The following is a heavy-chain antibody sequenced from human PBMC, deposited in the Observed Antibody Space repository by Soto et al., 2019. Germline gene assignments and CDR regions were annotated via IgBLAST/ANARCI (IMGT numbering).Heavy chain of an antibody. D-gene: IGHD4-17*01. CDR3: AREVVTVTTLGYFDY. CDR2: IIPMFGSP. CDR1: GGTFNTDS. J-gene: IGHJ4*02. V-gene: IGHV1-69*01. Sequence: VQLVQSGAEVKKPGSSVKVSCKASGGTFNTDSITWLRQAPGHGFEWLGGIIPMFGSPTYAPTFQGRVTIAADESTTTVYMELSGLKSEDTAVYYCAREVVTVTTLGYFDYWGQGTLVTVSS.